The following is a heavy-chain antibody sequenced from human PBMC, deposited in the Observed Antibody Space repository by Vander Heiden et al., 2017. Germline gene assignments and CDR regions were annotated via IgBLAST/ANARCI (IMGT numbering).Heavy chain of an antibody. Sequence: QVQLQESGPGLVKPSETLSLTCPVSGGSISSYYWSWIRQPPGKGLEWIAYIYYSGSTNYNPALKSRVTISVDPSKNQFSLKVRSVTDADTAVYYFAIRTGGGYDAFDIWRQGTMVTVSS. CDR3: AIRTGGGYDAFDI. D-gene: IGHD2-15*01. CDR1: GGSISSYY. J-gene: IGHJ3*02. V-gene: IGHV4-59*01. CDR2: IYYSGST.